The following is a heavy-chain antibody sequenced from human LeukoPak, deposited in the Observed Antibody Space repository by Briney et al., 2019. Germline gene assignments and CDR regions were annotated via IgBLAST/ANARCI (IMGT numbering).Heavy chain of an antibody. CDR2: IYYSGST. CDR3: ARDETTDDTGMDV. J-gene: IGHJ6*02. CDR1: GGSISSSSYY. V-gene: IGHV4-39*02. D-gene: IGHD1-7*01. Sequence: PSETLSLTCTVSGGSISSSSYYWGWIRQPPGKGLEWIGSIYYSGSTYYNPSLKSRVTISVDTSKNQFSLKLSSVTAADTAVYYCARDETTDDTGMDVWGQGTTVTVSS.